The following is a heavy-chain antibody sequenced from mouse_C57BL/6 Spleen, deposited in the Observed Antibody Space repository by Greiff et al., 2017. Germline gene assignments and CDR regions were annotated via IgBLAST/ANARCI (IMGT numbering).Heavy chain of an antibody. J-gene: IGHJ2*01. CDR3: ARVLSNLYYFDY. D-gene: IGHD4-1*01. CDR2: INPYNGGT. Sequence: VQLQQSGPVLVKPGASVKMSCKASGYTFTDYYMNWVKQSHGKSLEWIGVINPYNGGTSYNQKFKGKATLTVDKSSSTAYMELNSLTSEDSAVYYCARVLSNLYYFDYWGQGTTLTVSS. CDR1: GYTFTDYY. V-gene: IGHV1-19*01.